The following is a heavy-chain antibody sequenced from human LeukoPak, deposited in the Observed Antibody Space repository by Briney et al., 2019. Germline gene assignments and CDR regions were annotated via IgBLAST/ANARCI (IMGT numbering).Heavy chain of an antibody. J-gene: IGHJ4*02. V-gene: IGHV3-23*01. D-gene: IGHD3-9*01. CDR3: AKRADYDILTGYYPAPFDY. CDR1: GFTFSSYA. Sequence: PGGSLRLSCAASGFTFSSYAMSWVRQAPGKGLEWVSAISGSGGSTYYADSVKGRFTISRDNSKNTLYLQMNSLRAEDTAVYYCAKRADYDILTGYYPAPFDYWGQGTLVTVSS. CDR2: ISGSGGST.